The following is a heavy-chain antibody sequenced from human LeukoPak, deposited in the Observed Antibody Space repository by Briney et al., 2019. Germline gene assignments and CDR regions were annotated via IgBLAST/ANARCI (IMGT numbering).Heavy chain of an antibody. J-gene: IGHJ4*02. V-gene: IGHV3-48*02. Sequence: GGSLRLSCSTSGVTFSGYSMNWVRRAPGRGLEWLSYISASGGTTYYADSVNGRFTISRDTAKNTLFLEIYSLREDDTPLYFCARWSLEGQYSFAFWGRGNLVTVSS. CDR1: GVTFSGYS. CDR2: ISASGGTT. D-gene: IGHD1-1*01. CDR3: ARWSLEGQYSFAF.